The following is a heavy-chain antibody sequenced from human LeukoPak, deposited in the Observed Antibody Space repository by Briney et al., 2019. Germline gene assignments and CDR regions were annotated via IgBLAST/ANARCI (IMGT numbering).Heavy chain of an antibody. CDR3: ARGAYYDILTGYPNWFDP. V-gene: IGHV1-69*04. CDR1: GGTFSSYA. CDR2: IIPILGIA. D-gene: IGHD3-9*01. J-gene: IGHJ5*02. Sequence: SVKVSCKASGGTFSSYAISWVRQAPGQGLEWMGGIIPILGIANYAQKFQGRVTITADKSTSTAYMELSSLRSEDTAVYYCARGAYYDILTGYPNWFDPWGQGTLVTVSS.